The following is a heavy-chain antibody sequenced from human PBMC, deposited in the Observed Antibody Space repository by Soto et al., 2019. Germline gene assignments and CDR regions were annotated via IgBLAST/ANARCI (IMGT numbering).Heavy chain of an antibody. CDR2: IIPIFGTA. D-gene: IGHD3-22*01. V-gene: IGHV1-69*13. CDR3: ARSYCYDSSGYSPHYYGMDV. CDR1: GGTFSSYA. J-gene: IGHJ6*02. Sequence: SVKVSCKASGGTFSSYAISWVRQAPGQGLEWMGGIIPIFGTANYAQKFQGRVTITADESTSTAYMELSSLRSEDTAVYYYARSYCYDSSGYSPHYYGMDVWGQGTTVTVSS.